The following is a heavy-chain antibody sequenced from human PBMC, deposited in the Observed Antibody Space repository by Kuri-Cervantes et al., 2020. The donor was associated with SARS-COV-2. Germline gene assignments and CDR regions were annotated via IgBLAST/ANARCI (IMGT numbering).Heavy chain of an antibody. V-gene: IGHV3-30*18. Sequence: GESLKISCAASGFTFSDYYMSWVRQAPGKGLEWVASLSYDGSSESYADSVKGRFTISRDNAKNSLYLQMNSLRAEDTAVYYCAKGGYCSSTSCSPRWFDPWGQGTLVTVSS. J-gene: IGHJ5*02. CDR3: AKGGYCSSTSCSPRWFDP. CDR2: LSYDGSSE. CDR1: GFTFSDYY. D-gene: IGHD2-2*01.